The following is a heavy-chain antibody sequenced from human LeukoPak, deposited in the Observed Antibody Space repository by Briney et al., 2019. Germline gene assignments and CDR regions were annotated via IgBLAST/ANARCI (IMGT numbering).Heavy chain of an antibody. CDR2: IWCDGSNK. D-gene: IGHD5-18*01. J-gene: IGHJ4*02. CDR1: GFTFSSWG. CDR3: ARDRNTAMVRFSPNAYDY. Sequence: PAGSLRLSCVASGFTFSSWGMHWVRQAPGKGLEWVAVIWCDGSNKYYADSVKGRFTISRDNSKNTLYLQMNSLRAEDTAVYYCARDRNTAMVRFSPNAYDYWGQGTLVTVSS. V-gene: IGHV3-33*01.